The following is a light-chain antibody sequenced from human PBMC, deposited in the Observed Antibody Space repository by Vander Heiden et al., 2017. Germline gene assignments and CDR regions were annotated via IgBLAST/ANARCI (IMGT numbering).Light chain of an antibody. CDR3: QQTYSGRT. Sequence: DLQMTQSPSSLSASVGDRVTITCRASESINNYLNWYLQRPGKAPKLLIDGASTVQSGVPSRCSGSGSGTDFTRAISSLQPEDFATFYCQQTYSGRTFGQGTKVEI. CDR2: GAS. V-gene: IGKV1-39*01. CDR1: ESINNY. J-gene: IGKJ1*01.